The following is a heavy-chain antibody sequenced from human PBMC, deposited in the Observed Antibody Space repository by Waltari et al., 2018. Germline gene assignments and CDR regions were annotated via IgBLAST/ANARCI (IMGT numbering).Heavy chain of an antibody. J-gene: IGHJ3*02. V-gene: IGHV1-2*06. CDR3: ARDASTAVPEGDAFDI. Sequence: QVQLVQSGAEVKKPGASVKVSCKASGYTFRAYFMHWVRQAPGQGLEWMGRIDPNSGGTNYAQKFQGRVTMTRDTSISTIYMELRRLTFDDTALYYCARDASTAVPEGDAFDIWGQGTMVAVSA. D-gene: IGHD6-19*01. CDR1: GYTFRAYF. CDR2: IDPNSGGT.